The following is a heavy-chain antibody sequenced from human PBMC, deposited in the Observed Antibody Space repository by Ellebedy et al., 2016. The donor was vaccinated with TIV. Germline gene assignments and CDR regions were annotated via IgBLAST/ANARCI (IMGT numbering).Heavy chain of an antibody. D-gene: IGHD5-24*01. CDR3: ARDGRDGYNFLGY. CDR2: ISYDGSNK. Sequence: GGSLRLSCAASGFTFSSNAMHWVRQAPGKGLEWVAVISYDGSNKYYADSVKGRFTISRDNSKNTLYLQMNSLRAEDTAVYYCARDGRDGYNFLGYWGQGTLVTVSS. V-gene: IGHV3-30-3*01. CDR1: GFTFSSNA. J-gene: IGHJ4*02.